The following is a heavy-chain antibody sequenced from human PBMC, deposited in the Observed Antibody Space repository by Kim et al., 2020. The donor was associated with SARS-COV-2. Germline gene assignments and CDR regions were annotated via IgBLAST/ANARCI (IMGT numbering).Heavy chain of an antibody. D-gene: IGHD5-18*01. J-gene: IGHJ4*02. CDR1: GFTFSDAW. Sequence: GGSLRLSCAASGFTFSDAWMTWVRQPPGKGLEWVGLIKSKTDGGTPDYAAPVKGRLTISRDDSKKTLYLEMNSLKTEDTAVYYCVTHLGFKYGVDFWGQG. CDR2: IKSKTDGGTP. V-gene: IGHV3-15*01. CDR3: VTHLGFKYGVDF.